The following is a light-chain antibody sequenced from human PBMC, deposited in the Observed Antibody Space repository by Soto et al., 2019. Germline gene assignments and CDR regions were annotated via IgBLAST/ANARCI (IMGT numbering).Light chain of an antibody. CDR2: DAS. CDR1: PSVSSY. CDR3: QQRSNWPPIT. Sequence: EIVLTQSPATLSLSPGERATLSCRASPSVSSYLAWYQQKPGQAPRLLIYDASNRATGIPARFSGSGSGTDFNLTISSLEPEDFAVYYCQQRSNWPPITFGQGTRLEIK. J-gene: IGKJ5*01. V-gene: IGKV3-11*01.